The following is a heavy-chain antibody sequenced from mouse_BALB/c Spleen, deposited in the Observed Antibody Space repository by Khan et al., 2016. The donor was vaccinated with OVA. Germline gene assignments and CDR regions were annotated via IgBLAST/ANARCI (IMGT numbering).Heavy chain of an antibody. CDR1: GFTFSTYG. D-gene: IGHD1-1*01. V-gene: IGHV5-6*01. CDR3: ARLAYYYDSEGFAY. Sequence: EVQRVESGGDLVKPEGSLKLSCAASGFTFSTYGMSWVRQTPDKRLEWVATISSGGSYTYYPDSVQGRVTISRDNAKNNLYLHMSSLKSEYTAMFYCARLAYYYDSEGFAYWGQGTLVTVSA. CDR2: ISSGGSYT. J-gene: IGHJ3*01.